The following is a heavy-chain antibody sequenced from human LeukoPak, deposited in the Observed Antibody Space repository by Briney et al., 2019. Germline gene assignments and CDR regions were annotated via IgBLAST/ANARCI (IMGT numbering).Heavy chain of an antibody. CDR1: GYSFTSYW. Sequence: GESLKTSCKGSGYSFTSYWIGWVRQMPGKGLEWMGIIYPGDSDTRYSPSFQGQVTISADKSISTAYLQWSSLKASDTAMYYCARQFGRYDFWSGYYPSYYYYYYGMDVWGQGTTVTVSS. CDR3: ARQFGRYDFWSGYYPSYYYYYYGMDV. D-gene: IGHD3-3*01. CDR2: IYPGDSDT. V-gene: IGHV5-51*01. J-gene: IGHJ6*02.